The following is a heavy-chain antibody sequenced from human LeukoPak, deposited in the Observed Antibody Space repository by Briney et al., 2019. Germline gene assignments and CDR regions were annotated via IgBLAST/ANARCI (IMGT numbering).Heavy chain of an antibody. D-gene: IGHD3-22*01. CDR2: ISGSGGST. V-gene: IGHV3-23*01. J-gene: IGHJ4*02. CDR1: GGSISSSSYY. Sequence: PSEALSLTCTVSGGSISSSSYYWGWIRQAPGKGLEWVSGISGSGGSTYYADSVKGRFTISRDNSKNTLYLQMNSLRAEDTAVYYCAKVPVRYYYDSSGYDLDYWGQGTLVTVSS. CDR3: AKVPVRYYYDSSGYDLDY.